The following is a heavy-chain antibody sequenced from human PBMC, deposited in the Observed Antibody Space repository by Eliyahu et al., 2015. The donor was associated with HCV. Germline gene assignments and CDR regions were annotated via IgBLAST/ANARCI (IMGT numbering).Heavy chain of an antibody. V-gene: IGHV4-4*07. CDR3: ARAPRYCTGRICYGYWYLDL. CDR1: GGSISDYY. J-gene: IGHJ2*01. Sequence: QVQLQESGPGLVKPSETLSLICTVSGGSISDYYWTWVRQPAGKGLEWIGRAYTSGTTNYNPSLKSRLTISADTSKNQFSLILTSVTAADTAMYYCARAPRYCTGRICYGYWYLDLWGRGTLVTVSS. D-gene: IGHD2-8*02. CDR2: AYTSGTT.